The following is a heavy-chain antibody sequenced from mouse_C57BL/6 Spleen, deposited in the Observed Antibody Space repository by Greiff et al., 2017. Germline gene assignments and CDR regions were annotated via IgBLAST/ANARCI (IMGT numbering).Heavy chain of an antibody. CDR3: ARWDWDVDDY. CDR2: INPGSGGT. J-gene: IGHJ2*01. CDR1: GYAFTNYL. D-gene: IGHD4-1*01. V-gene: IGHV1-54*01. Sequence: QVQLQPSGAELVRPGTSVKVSCKASGYAFTNYLIEWVKQRPGQGLEWIGVINPGSGGTNYNEKFKGKATLTADKSSSTAYMQLSSLTSEDSAVYFCARWDWDVDDYWGQGTTLTVSS.